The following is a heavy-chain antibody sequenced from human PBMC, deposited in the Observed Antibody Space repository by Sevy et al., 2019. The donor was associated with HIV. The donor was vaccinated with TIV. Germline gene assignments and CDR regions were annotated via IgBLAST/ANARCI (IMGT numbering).Heavy chain of an antibody. V-gene: IGHV4-39*01. CDR2: IRYSGTT. J-gene: IGHJ4*02. CDR3: AGPILTYSSSWSYYDY. D-gene: IGHD6-13*01. Sequence: SETLSLTCTVSGASISSSGYYWGWIRQPPGKGLEWIASIRYSGTTYYNASLKSRVTISADTSRNQFSLKLNSVTAADTAIYYCAGPILTYSSSWSYYDYWGQGTVVTVSS. CDR1: GASISSSGYY.